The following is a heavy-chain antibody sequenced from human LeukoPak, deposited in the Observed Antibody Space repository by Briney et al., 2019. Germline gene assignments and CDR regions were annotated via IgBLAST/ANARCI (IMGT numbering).Heavy chain of an antibody. J-gene: IGHJ6*03. D-gene: IGHD6-19*01. V-gene: IGHV1-8*01. CDR2: MNPNSGNT. CDR3: ARVGSGWYYYYYMDV. CDR1: GYTFTSYD. Sequence: PSVTLSCKASGYTFTSYDINWVRQATGQGLEWMGWMNPNSGNTGYAQKFQGRVTMTRNTSISTAYMELSSLRSEDTAVYYCARVGSGWYYYYYMDVWGKGTTVTVSS.